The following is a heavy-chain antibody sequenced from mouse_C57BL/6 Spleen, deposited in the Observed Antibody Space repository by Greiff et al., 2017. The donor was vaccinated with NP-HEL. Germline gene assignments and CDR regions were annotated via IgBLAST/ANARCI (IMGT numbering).Heavy chain of an antibody. Sequence: EVHLVESGGDLVKPGGSLKLSCAASGFTFSSYGMSWVRQTPDKRLAWVATISSGGSYTYYPDSVKGRFTISRDNAKNTLYLQMSSLKSEDTAMYYCARSGDYFDYWGQGTTLTVSS. CDR3: ARSGDYFDY. CDR2: ISSGGSYT. CDR1: GFTFSSYG. V-gene: IGHV5-6*01. J-gene: IGHJ2*01.